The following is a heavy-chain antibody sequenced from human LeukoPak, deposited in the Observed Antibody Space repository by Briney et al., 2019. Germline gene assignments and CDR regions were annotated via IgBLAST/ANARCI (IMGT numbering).Heavy chain of an antibody. J-gene: IGHJ4*02. Sequence: SETLSLTCTVSGGSISSGDYYWSWIRQPPGMGLEWIGYIYYSGSTYYNPSLKSRVTISVDTSKNQFSLKLSSVTAADTAVYYCARGSSNYGSYWGQGTLVTVSS. D-gene: IGHD4-11*01. CDR2: IYYSGST. V-gene: IGHV4-30-4*08. CDR1: GGSISSGDYY. CDR3: ARGSSNYGSY.